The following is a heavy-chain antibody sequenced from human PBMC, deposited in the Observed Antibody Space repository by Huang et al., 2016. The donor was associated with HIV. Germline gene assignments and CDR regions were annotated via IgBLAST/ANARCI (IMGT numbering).Heavy chain of an antibody. Sequence: VESGGRLVQPGGSIRLSCLGSTFSFGAYWMSWVLQTPGKGLEWVANIKKDESEKYYVESVKGRFNISRDNAKKILFLQMDNVRVEDTATYYCATKTGAMDIWGQGTAVTVS. CDR1: TFSFGAYW. CDR2: IKKDESEK. V-gene: IGHV3-7*01. D-gene: IGHD1-7*01. J-gene: IGHJ6*02. CDR3: ATKTGAMDI.